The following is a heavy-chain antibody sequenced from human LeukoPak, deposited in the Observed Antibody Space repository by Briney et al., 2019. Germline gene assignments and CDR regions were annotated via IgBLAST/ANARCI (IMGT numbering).Heavy chain of an antibody. CDR3: ALHVLLFGWRNWFDP. Sequence: ASVKVSCKASGYTCTSYGISWVRQAPGQGLEWMGWISAYNGNTNYAQKLQGRVTMTTDTSTSTAYMELRSLRSDDTAVYYCALHVLLFGWRNWFDPWGQGTLVTVSS. D-gene: IGHD2-21*02. V-gene: IGHV1-18*04. CDR1: GYTCTSYG. J-gene: IGHJ5*02. CDR2: ISAYNGNT.